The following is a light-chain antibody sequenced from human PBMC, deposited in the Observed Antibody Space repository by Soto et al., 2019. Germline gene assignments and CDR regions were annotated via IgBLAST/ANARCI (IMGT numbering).Light chain of an antibody. Sequence: ESELTQSPGTLSLSAGGAATASCRASQSVIRNYLAWYQQKPGQAPRLLMYGASSRATGIPDRFSGSGSGTDSTLTISRLEPDDSAVYYCQQYATSPWTFGQGTKVDIK. V-gene: IGKV3-20*01. J-gene: IGKJ1*01. CDR1: QSVIRNY. CDR3: QQYATSPWT. CDR2: GAS.